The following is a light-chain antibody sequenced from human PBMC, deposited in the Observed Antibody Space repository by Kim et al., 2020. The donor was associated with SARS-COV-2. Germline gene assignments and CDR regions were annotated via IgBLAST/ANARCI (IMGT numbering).Light chain of an antibody. V-gene: IGKV1-33*01. CDR1: QDIVNS. J-gene: IGKJ2*01. CDR3: QQYDDFPYT. CDR2: DAV. Sequence: DIQMTQSPSSLSASVGDRVSFTCQASQDIVNSLSWFQQKPGKAPKLLIYDAVNLETGVPSRFSGSRSGTFFTFNITSLQPEDFATYYCQQYDDFPYTFGQGTKLEI.